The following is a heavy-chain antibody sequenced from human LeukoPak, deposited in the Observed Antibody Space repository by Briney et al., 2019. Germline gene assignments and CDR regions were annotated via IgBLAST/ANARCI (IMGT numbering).Heavy chain of an antibody. CDR2: MNPNSGNT. Sequence: ASVKVSCKASGYTFTSYDIHWVRQATGQGLEWMGWMNPNSGNTGYAQKFQGRVTMTRSTSISTAYMELSSLRSEDTAVYYCARGRAMQVVDYWGQGTLVTVSS. CDR3: ARGRAMQVVDY. CDR1: GYTFTSYD. D-gene: IGHD3-22*01. V-gene: IGHV1-8*01. J-gene: IGHJ4*02.